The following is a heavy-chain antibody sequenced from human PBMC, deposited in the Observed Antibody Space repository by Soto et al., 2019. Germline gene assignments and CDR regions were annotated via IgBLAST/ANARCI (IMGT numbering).Heavy chain of an antibody. CDR1: GGSVSSGSYY. J-gene: IGHJ5*02. CDR2: IYYSGST. D-gene: IGHD6-13*01. V-gene: IGHV4-61*01. Sequence: SETLSLTCTVSGGSVSSGSYYWSWIRQPPGKGLEWIGYIYYSGSTNYNPSLKSRVTISVDTSKNQFSLKLSSVTAADTAVYYCARWSSSWYGVDWFDPWGQGTLVTVSS. CDR3: ARWSSSWYGVDWFDP.